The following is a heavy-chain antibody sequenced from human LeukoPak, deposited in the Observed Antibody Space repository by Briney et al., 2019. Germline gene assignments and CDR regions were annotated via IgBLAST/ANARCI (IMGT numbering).Heavy chain of an antibody. CDR1: GFSFSDYW. V-gene: IGHV3-7*01. D-gene: IGHD1/OR15-1a*01. Sequence: GGSLRLSCAVSGFSFSDYWMSWVRQAPGKGLEWVANIKQDGRETNYVDSVRGRFTISRDNAKNSLSLQMISLRAEDTALYYCARNKRADIWGQGTMVTVSS. CDR3: ARNKRADI. J-gene: IGHJ3*02. CDR2: IKQDGRET.